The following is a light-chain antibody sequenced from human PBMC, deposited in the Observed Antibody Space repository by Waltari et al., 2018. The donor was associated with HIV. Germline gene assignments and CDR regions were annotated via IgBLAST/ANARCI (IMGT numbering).Light chain of an antibody. CDR1: QAINTY. V-gene: IGKV1-9*01. Sequence: IQLTQSPSFLSASVGDRVTLTCRASQAINTYLAWYQQKPGKAPKLLMYAASTLQRGVPPTFSGSGSGTEFTLTINALHPDDFATYYCQQFHSFPLTFGGGTNVE. CDR2: AAS. J-gene: IGKJ4*01. CDR3: QQFHSFPLT.